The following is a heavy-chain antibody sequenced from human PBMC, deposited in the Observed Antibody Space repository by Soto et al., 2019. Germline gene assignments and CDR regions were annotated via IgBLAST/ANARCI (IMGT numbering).Heavy chain of an antibody. CDR1: GFTFGDYA. Sequence: SLRLSCAASGFTFGDYAMHWVRQAPGKGLEWVSGISWNSDTIGYADSVKGRFTISRDNAKNSLYLQMNSLRPEDTAFYYCAKDMNLGWYTCFNPWGQGTLVTVSS. CDR2: ISWNSDTI. J-gene: IGHJ5*02. CDR3: AKDMNLGWYTCFNP. V-gene: IGHV3-9*01. D-gene: IGHD6-19*01.